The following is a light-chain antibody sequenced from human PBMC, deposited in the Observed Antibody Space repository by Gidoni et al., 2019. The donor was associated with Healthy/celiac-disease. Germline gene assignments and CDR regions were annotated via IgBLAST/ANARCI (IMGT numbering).Light chain of an antibody. V-gene: IGLV3-1*01. Sequence: SYELTQPPSVSVSPGQTASITCSGDKLGDKYACWYQQKPGQSPVLVIYQDKKRPSGIPERFSGSNSGNTATLTISGTQAVDEADYYCQAWDSSTHVVFGGGTKLTVL. CDR2: QDK. J-gene: IGLJ2*01. CDR3: QAWDSSTHVV. CDR1: KLGDKY.